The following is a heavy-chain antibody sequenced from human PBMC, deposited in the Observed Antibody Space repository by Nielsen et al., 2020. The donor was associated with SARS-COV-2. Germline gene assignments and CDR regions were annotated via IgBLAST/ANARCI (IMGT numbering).Heavy chain of an antibody. CDR3: ARTRYYDSSGYYVDY. V-gene: IGHV1-69*13. D-gene: IGHD3-22*01. CDR1: GYTFTGYY. J-gene: IGHJ4*02. Sequence: SVKVSCKASGYTFTGYYMHWVRQAPGQGLEWMGGIIPIFGTANYAQKFQGRVTITADESTSTAYMELSSLRSEDTAVYYCARTRYYDSSGYYVDYWGQGTLVTVSS. CDR2: IIPIFGTA.